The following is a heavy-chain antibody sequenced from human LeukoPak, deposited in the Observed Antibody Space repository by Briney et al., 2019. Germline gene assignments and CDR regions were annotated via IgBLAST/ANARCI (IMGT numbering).Heavy chain of an antibody. J-gene: IGHJ4*02. CDR2: ISGSGGST. V-gene: IGHV3-23*01. CDR1: GFTFSSYA. CDR3: ASRETLRLYYFDY. Sequence: PEGSLRLSCAASGFTFSSYAMSWVRQAPGKGLEWVSAISGSGGSTYYADSVKGRFTISRDNSKNTLYLQMNSLRAEDTAVYYCASRETLRLYYFDYWGQGTLVTVSS. D-gene: IGHD3-10*01.